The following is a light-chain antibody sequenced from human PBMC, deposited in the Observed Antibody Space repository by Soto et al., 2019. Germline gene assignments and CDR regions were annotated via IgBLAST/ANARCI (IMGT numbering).Light chain of an antibody. CDR3: SSYTSSSTLYV. V-gene: IGLV1-44*01. CDR1: SSNIGHNS. J-gene: IGLJ1*01. CDR2: SNN. Sequence: QSALTQPPSASGTPGQRVAISCSGGSSNIGHNSVNWYQQLPGTAPKLLIYSNNQRPSGVPDRFPGSKSGNTASLTISGLQAEDEADYYCSSYTSSSTLYVFGTGTKVTVL.